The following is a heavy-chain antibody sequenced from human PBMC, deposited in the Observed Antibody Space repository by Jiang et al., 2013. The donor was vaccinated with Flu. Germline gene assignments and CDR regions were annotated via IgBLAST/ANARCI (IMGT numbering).Heavy chain of an antibody. V-gene: IGHV4-4*09. CDR1: GGSISSYY. J-gene: IGHJ6*03. D-gene: IGHD3-22*01. Sequence: GLVKPSETLSLTCTVSGGSISSYYWSWIRQTPGKGLEWIGYIYTSGSTNYNPSLKSRVTISVDTSKNQFSLQLSSVTAADTAVYYCARGRDYYDSSGYYPYHMDVWGKGTTVTVSS. CDR3: ARGRDYYDSSGYYPYHMDV. CDR2: IYTSGST.